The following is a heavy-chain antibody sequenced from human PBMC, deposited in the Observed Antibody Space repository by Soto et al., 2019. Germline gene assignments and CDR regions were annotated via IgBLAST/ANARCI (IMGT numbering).Heavy chain of an antibody. CDR1: GFIFSRYS. CDR2: ISSGSSKI. D-gene: IGHD7-27*01. CDR3: ARDTNWAFDY. Sequence: GGSLRLSCAASGFIFSRYSMNWVRRAPGKGLEWISYISSGSSKIYYADSVKGRFTISRDNAKNSLSLQMNSLRAEDTAVYYCARDTNWAFDYWGQGTLVTVSS. V-gene: IGHV3-48*01. J-gene: IGHJ4*02.